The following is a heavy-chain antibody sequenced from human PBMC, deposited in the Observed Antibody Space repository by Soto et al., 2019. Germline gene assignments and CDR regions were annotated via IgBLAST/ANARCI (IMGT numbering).Heavy chain of an antibody. D-gene: IGHD4-17*01. CDR3: ARYRPYYGDYFRNPLS. J-gene: IGHJ1*01. Sequence: QVQLVESGGGVVQPGRSLRLSCAASGFTFSSYAMHWVRQAPGKGLEWVAVISYDGSNKYYADSVKGRFTISRDNSKNTLYLQMNSLRAEDTAVYYCARYRPYYGDYFRNPLSWGQGTLVTVSS. CDR2: ISYDGSNK. CDR1: GFTFSSYA. V-gene: IGHV3-30-3*01.